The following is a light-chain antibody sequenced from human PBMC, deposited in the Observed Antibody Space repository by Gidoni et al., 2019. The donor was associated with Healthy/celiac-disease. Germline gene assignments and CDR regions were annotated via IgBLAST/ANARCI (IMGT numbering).Light chain of an antibody. CDR2: WAS. CDR1: QSVLSSSNNKNY. V-gene: IGKV4-1*01. Sequence: DIVMTQSPDSLAVSLGERATFNCKSSQSVLSSSNNKNYLAWYQQKSGQPPKLLISWASTRESGVPDRFSGSGSGTDFTLIISSLQAEDVAVYYCQQYYSALLTFGGGTKVEIK. J-gene: IGKJ4*01. CDR3: QQYYSALLT.